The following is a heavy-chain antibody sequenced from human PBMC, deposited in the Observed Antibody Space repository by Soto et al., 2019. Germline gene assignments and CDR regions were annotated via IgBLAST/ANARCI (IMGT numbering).Heavy chain of an antibody. V-gene: IGHV3-30*03. CDR2: ISYDGSNK. CDR1: GFTFSSYG. D-gene: IGHD6-6*01. CDR3: ASDQYSSSSNWFDP. Sequence: GGSLRLSCAASGFTFSSYGMHWVRQAPGKGLEWVAVISYDGSNKYYADSVKGRFTISRDNSKNTLYLQMKSLRAEDTSVYYCASDQYSSSSNWFDPWGQGTLVTVSS. J-gene: IGHJ5*02.